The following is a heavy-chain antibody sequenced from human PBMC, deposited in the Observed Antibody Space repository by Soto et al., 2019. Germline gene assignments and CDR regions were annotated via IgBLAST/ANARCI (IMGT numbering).Heavy chain of an antibody. J-gene: IGHJ4*02. CDR3: ARGGGHTYGRLPGVY. V-gene: IGHV3-7*05. CDR2: VKQDGSEK. D-gene: IGHD5-18*01. CDR1: GFTFSTYW. Sequence: EVQLVESGGGLVQPGGSLRLSCAASGFTFSTYWMTWVRQAPGKGLEWVAHVKQDGSEKYNVDSVKGRFTISRDNAKNSLYLQMNSLRAEDTAVHYCARGGGHTYGRLPGVYWGQGILVTVSS.